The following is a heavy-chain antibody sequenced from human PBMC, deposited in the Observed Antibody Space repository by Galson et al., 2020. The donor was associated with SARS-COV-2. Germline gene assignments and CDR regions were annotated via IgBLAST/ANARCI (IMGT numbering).Heavy chain of an antibody. CDR2: IIPIFGTA. D-gene: IGHD4-17*01. Sequence: SVKVSCKASGGTFSSYAISWVRQAPGQGLEWMGGIIPIFGTANYAQKFQGRVTITADESTSTAYMELSSLRSEDTAVYYCARVGNYGDYVNCDYWGQGTLGTVSS. CDR1: GGTFSSYA. J-gene: IGHJ4*02. CDR3: ARVGNYGDYVNCDY. V-gene: IGHV1-69*13.